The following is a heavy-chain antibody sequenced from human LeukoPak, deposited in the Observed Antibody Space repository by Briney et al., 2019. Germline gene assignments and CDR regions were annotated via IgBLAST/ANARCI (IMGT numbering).Heavy chain of an antibody. CDR3: AADVVLFGERFDY. J-gene: IGHJ4*02. V-gene: IGHV1-58*02. CDR2: IVVGSGNT. CDR1: GFTFTSSA. Sequence: SVKVSCKASGFTFTSSAIQWVRQARGQRLEWIGWIVVGSGNTNYAQKFQERVTITRDMSTSTAYMELSSLRSEDTAVYYCAADVVLFGERFDYWGQGTMVTVSS. D-gene: IGHD3-10*01.